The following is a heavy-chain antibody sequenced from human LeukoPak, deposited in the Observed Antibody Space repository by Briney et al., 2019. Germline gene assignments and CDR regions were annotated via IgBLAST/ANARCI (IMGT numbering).Heavy chain of an antibody. CDR3: AREGYYGSGSPPSLYFDY. J-gene: IGHJ4*02. Sequence: GGSLGLSCAASGFTFRNYVIHWDRQAPGKGLEWVAVTSSDLNVKLYADSVKGRFTISRDNSRGTLYLQMNSLRPEDTAIYYCAREGYYGSGSPPSLYFDYWGQGTLVTVSS. D-gene: IGHD3-10*01. CDR1: GFTFRNYV. CDR2: TSSDLNVK. V-gene: IGHV3-30-3*01.